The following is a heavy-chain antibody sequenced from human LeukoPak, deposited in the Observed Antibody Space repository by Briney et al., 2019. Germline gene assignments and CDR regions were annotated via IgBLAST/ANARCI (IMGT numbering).Heavy chain of an antibody. CDR3: ARLVGYSSSWQFDY. D-gene: IGHD6-13*01. V-gene: IGHV1-69*04. J-gene: IGHJ4*02. CDR2: IIPILGIA. Sequence: SSVKVSCKASGGTFSSYAISWVRQAPGQGLEWMGRIIPILGIANYAQKFQGRVTITADKSTSTAYMELSSLRSEDTAMYYCARLVGYSSSWQFDYWGQGTLVTVSS. CDR1: GGTFSSYA.